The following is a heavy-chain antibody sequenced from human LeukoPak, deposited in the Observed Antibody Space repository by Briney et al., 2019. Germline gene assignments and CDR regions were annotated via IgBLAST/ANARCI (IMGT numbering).Heavy chain of an antibody. CDR2: IIPIFGTA. D-gene: IGHD6-6*01. CDR1: GGTFSSYA. CDR3: ASNALPVRPDAFDI. Sequence: ASVKVSCKASGGTFSSYAISWVRQAPGQGLEWMGGIIPIFGTANYAQKFQGRVTITTDESTSTAYMELSSLRSEDTAVYYCASNALPVRPDAFDIWGQGTLVTVSS. V-gene: IGHV1-69*05. J-gene: IGHJ3*02.